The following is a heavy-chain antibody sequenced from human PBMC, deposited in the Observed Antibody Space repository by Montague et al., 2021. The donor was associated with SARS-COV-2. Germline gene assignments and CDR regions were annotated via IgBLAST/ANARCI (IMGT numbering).Heavy chain of an antibody. CDR3: ARILVAAAGSPFDP. Sequence: PALVKPTQTLTLTCTFSGFSLSTSGMCASWIRQPPGNALEWLARIDWDDDKYYSTSLKTRLTISKDTSKNQVVLTMTNMDPVDTATYYCARILVAAAGSPFDPWGQGTLVTVSS. J-gene: IGHJ5*02. CDR2: IDWDDDK. V-gene: IGHV2-70*11. CDR1: GFSLSTSGMC. D-gene: IGHD6-13*01.